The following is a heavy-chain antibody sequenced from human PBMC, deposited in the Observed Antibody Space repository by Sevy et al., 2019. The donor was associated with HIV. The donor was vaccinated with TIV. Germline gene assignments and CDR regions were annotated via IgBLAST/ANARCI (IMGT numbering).Heavy chain of an antibody. V-gene: IGHV3-13*01. Sequence: VGSLRLSCAASGFTFSSYDMHWVHQATGKDLEWVSAIGTAGDTYYPGSVKGRFTISRENAKNSLYLQMNSLRAGDTAVYYCAREFDSSGYYDYWGQGTLVTVSS. D-gene: IGHD3-22*01. J-gene: IGHJ4*02. CDR1: GFTFSSYD. CDR3: AREFDSSGYYDY. CDR2: IGTAGDT.